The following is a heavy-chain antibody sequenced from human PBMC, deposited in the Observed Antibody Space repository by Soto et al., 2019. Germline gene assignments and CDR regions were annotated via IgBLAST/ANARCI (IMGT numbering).Heavy chain of an antibody. CDR1: GGSLSSGDYY. D-gene: IGHD5-18*01. CDR3: ARVTDNYYTHV. Sequence: TLSLTCTVSGGSLSSGDYYWSWIRQPQGKGLEWIGYIYYSGSTYYNPSLKSRVTISVDTSKNQFSLKLSSVTAEDTAVYFCARVTDNYYTHVWGQGSTITVSS. CDR2: IYYSGST. J-gene: IGHJ6*03. V-gene: IGHV4-30-4*01.